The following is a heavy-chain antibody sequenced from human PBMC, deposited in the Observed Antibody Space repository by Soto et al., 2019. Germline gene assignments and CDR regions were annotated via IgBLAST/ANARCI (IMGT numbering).Heavy chain of an antibody. CDR1: GDSVSSNSAA. CDR3: ARDTSERLGYCSGGSCYSGYYYGMDV. Sequence: SQTLSLTCAISGDSVSSNSAAWNWIRQSPSRGLEWLVRTYYRSKWYNDYAVSVKSRITINPDTSKNQFSLQLNSVTPEDTAVYYCARDTSERLGYCSGGSCYSGYYYGMDVWGQGTTVTVSS. CDR2: TYYRSKWYN. J-gene: IGHJ6*02. V-gene: IGHV6-1*01. D-gene: IGHD2-15*01.